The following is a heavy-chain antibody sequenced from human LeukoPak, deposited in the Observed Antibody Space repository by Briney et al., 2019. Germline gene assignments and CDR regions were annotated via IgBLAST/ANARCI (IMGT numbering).Heavy chain of an antibody. V-gene: IGHV3-11*04. D-gene: IGHD4-17*01. J-gene: IGHJ6*03. CDR2: INIGSSTI. CDR1: GGSISSSSYY. CDR3: ARAVRGSNYGLVYHYYYMDV. Sequence: LSLTCTVSGGSISSSSYYWGWIRQPPGKGLEWISYINIGSSTINYADSVKGRFTISRDNAKNSLYLQLSSLRAEDTGMYYCARAVRGSNYGLVYHYYYMDVWGKGTTVTVSS.